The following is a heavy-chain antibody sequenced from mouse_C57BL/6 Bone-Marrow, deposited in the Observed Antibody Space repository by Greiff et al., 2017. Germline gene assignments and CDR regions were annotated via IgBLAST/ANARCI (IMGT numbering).Heavy chain of an antibody. CDR1: GYTFTSYW. CDR2: IAPSDSYT. D-gene: IGHD1-1*01. V-gene: IGHV1-69*01. J-gene: IGHJ2*01. CDR3: ARSLATDY. Sequence: QVQLQQPGAELVMPGASVKLSCKASGYTFTSYWMHWVKQRPGQGLEWIGEIAPSDSYTNYNQKFKGKSTLTVDKSSSTAYMQLSSLTSEDSAVYYCARSLATDYWGQGTTLTVSS.